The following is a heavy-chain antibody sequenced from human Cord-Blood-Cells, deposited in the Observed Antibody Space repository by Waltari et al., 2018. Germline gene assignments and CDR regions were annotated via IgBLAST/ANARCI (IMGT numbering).Heavy chain of an antibody. CDR2: ISSSSSYI. CDR3: ASLWDGGYSYGYYYYYYMDV. Sequence: EVQLVESGGGLVKPGGSLRLSCAASGFTFSSYSMNWVRQAPGKGLEWVSSISSSSSYIYYADSVKGRFTISRDNAKNSLYLQMNSLRAEDTAVYYCASLWDGGYSYGYYYYYYMDVWGKGTTVTVSS. D-gene: IGHD5-18*01. CDR1: GFTFSSYS. J-gene: IGHJ6*03. V-gene: IGHV3-21*01.